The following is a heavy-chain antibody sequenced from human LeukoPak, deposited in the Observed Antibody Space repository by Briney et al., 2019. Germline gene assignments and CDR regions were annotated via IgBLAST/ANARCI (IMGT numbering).Heavy chain of an antibody. CDR3: ARESWNYYGSGSSPEVDY. CDR2: ISSSGSYI. J-gene: IGHJ4*02. V-gene: IGHV3-21*01. CDR1: RFTFSSYS. D-gene: IGHD3-10*01. Sequence: PGGSLRLSCAASRFTFSSYSMNWVRQAPGKGLEWVSSISSSGSYIYYADSVKGRFTISRDNAKNSLYLQMNSLRAEDTAVYYCARESWNYYGSGSSPEVDYWGQGTLVTVSS.